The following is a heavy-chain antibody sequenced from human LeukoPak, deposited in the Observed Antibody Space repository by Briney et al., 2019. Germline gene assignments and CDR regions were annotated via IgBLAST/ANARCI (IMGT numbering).Heavy chain of an antibody. J-gene: IGHJ4*02. CDR2: IYTSGST. CDR1: GGSISSYY. Sequence: SETLSLTCTVSGGSISSYYGSWIRQPAGKGLEWIGRIYTSGSTNYNPSLKSRVTMSVDTSKHQFSLKLTSVTAADTAVYYCARVAYGSGSRLIDCWGQGTLVTISS. CDR3: ARVAYGSGSRLIDC. V-gene: IGHV4-4*07. D-gene: IGHD3-10*01.